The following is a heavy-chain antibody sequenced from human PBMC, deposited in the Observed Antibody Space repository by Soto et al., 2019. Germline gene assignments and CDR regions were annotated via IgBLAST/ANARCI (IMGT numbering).Heavy chain of an antibody. D-gene: IGHD3-10*01. CDR1: GGTFSTYG. V-gene: IGHV1-69*04. CDR3: AGGTYYFGSGSFGLDV. J-gene: IGHJ3*01. CDR2: IVPILDMT. Sequence: QVHLVQSGAEVKNPGSSVKVSCKASGGTFSTYGISWVRQASGQGLEWMGRIVPILDMTDHAQEFQGRLTLTADKSTATASMELSGLRSQDTAVYYCAGGTYYFGSGSFGLDVWGQGTVVTVSS.